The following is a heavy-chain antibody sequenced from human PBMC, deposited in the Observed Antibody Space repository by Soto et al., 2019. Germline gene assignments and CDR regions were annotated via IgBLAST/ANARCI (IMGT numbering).Heavy chain of an antibody. J-gene: IGHJ4*02. CDR3: ARESDSYGDYLVN. CDR1: GFTFSSYW. D-gene: IGHD4-17*01. V-gene: IGHV3-74*01. Sequence: GGSLRLSCAASGFTFSSYWMHWVRQAPGKGLVWVSRINSDGSSTSYADSVKGRFTISRDNAKNTLYLQMNSLRAEDTAVYYCARESDSYGDYLVNWGQGTLVTVSS. CDR2: INSDGSST.